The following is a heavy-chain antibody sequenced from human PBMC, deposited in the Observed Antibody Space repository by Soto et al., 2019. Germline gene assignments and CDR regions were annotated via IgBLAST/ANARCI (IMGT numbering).Heavy chain of an antibody. CDR2: IYYSGST. CDR1: GGSISSYY. D-gene: IGHD2-21*02. V-gene: IGHV4-59*01. Sequence: SETLSLTCTVSGGSISSYYWSWIRQPPGKGLEWIGYIYYSGSTNYNPSLKSRVTISVDTSKNQFSLKLSSVTAADTAVYYCARMTFHDYFDYWGQGTLVTVSS. CDR3: ARMTFHDYFDY. J-gene: IGHJ4*02.